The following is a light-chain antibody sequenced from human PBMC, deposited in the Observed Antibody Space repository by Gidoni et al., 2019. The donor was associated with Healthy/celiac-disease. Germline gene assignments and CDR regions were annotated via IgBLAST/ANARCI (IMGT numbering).Light chain of an antibody. V-gene: IGKV3-15*01. CDR2: GAS. CDR3: QQYNNCPVT. Sequence: EIVMPQSPATLSVSPGERATLSCRASQSVSSNLAWYQQKPGQAPRLLIYGASTRATGIPARFSGSGSGTEFTLTISSLQSEDFAVYYCQQYNNCPVTFGQGTKLEIK. J-gene: IGKJ2*01. CDR1: QSVSSN.